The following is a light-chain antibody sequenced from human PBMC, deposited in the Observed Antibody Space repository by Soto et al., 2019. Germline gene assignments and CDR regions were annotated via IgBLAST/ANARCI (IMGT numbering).Light chain of an antibody. CDR1: QNVSSN. V-gene: IGKV3-15*01. CDR2: GAS. CDR3: HQHNGWPQP. J-gene: IGKJ1*01. Sequence: EIVLTQSPGTLSVSPGERATVSCRASQNVSSNLAWYQQRPGQAPRLLIHGASTRATATPGRFSGSGSGTEFTLTISSLQSEDSAVYYCHQHNGWPQPFGQGTKVEVK.